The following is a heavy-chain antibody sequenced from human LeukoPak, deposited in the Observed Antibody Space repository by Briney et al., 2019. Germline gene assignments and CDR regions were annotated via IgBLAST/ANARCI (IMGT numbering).Heavy chain of an antibody. V-gene: IGHV4-59*01. D-gene: IGHD2-2*01. CDR2: IYYSGST. CDR3: ARGSLPAATD. CDR1: GGSISSNY. Sequence: SETLSLTCTVSGGSISSNYWSWIRQPPGKGLEWIGYIYYSGSTNYNPSLKSRVTISVDTSKNQFSLKLSSVTAADTAVYYCARGSLPAATDWGQGTLVTVSS. J-gene: IGHJ4*02.